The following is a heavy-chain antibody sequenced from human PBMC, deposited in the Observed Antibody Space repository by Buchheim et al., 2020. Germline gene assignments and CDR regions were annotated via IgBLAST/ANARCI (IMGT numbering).Heavy chain of an antibody. CDR3: ARAGGYSGASDWFDP. V-gene: IGHV4-39*07. CDR2: IYYSGST. J-gene: IGHJ5*02. CDR1: GGSISSSYY. D-gene: IGHD5-12*01. Sequence: QLQLQESGPGLVKPSETLSLTCTVSGGSISSSYYWGWIRQPPGKGLEWIGSIYYSGSTYYNPSLKSRVTISVDTSKNQFSLKLSSVTAADTAVYYCARAGGYSGASDWFDPWGQGTL.